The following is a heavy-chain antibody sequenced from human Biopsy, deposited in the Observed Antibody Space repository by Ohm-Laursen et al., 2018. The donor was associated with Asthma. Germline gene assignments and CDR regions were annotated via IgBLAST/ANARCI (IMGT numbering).Heavy chain of an antibody. J-gene: IGHJ3*01. D-gene: IGHD3-9*01. V-gene: IGHV1-3*04. CDR1: GYNIISFA. CDR2: VNTGNGDT. CDR3: ARTYYDFLTGQVKDVFGV. Sequence: ASVKASCKASGYNIISFAIHWVLQAPGQRLEWMGWVNTGNGDTKYSQKFQGRVTITRDTSASTAYMELRSLRSEDTATYYCARTYYDFLTGQVKDVFGVWGQGTMVTVSS.